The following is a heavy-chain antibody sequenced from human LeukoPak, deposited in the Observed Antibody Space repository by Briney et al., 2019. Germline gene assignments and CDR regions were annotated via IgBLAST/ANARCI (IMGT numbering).Heavy chain of an antibody. CDR2: IYYSGST. V-gene: IGHV4-59*01. CDR3: ARDREGAFDI. CDR1: DGSISSYY. J-gene: IGHJ3*02. Sequence: SETLSLTCTVSDGSISSYYWSWIRQPPGKGLEWIGYIYYSGSTNYNPSLKSRVTISVDTSKNQFSLKLSSVTAADTAVYYCARDREGAFDIWGQGTMVTVSS.